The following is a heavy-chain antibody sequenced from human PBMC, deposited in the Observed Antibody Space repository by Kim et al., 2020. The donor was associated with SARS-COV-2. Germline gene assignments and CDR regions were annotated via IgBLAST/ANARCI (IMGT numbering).Heavy chain of an antibody. CDR1: GFTFSSYG. V-gene: IGHV3-30*18. CDR2: ISYDGSNK. CDR3: AKDTLPYWYFDL. J-gene: IGHJ2*01. Sequence: GGSLRLSCAASGFTFSSYGMHWVRQAPGKGLEWVAVISYDGSNKYYADSVKGRFTISRDNSKNTLYLQMNSLRAEDTAVYYCAKDTLPYWYFDLWGRGTLVTVSS.